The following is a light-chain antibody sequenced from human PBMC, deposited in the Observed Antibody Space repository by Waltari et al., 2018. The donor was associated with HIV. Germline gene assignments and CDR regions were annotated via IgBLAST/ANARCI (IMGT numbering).Light chain of an antibody. CDR1: RSDVGGSNY. CDR3: SSYTSSSTPV. J-gene: IGLJ2*01. Sequence: QSALTQPASVSGSPGQSITFSCTGTRSDVGGSNYVSWYQQHPGKAPKLMIYEVSNRPSGVSNRFSGSKSGNTASLTISGLQAEDEADYYCSSYTSSSTPVFGGGTKLTVL. CDR2: EVS. V-gene: IGLV2-14*01.